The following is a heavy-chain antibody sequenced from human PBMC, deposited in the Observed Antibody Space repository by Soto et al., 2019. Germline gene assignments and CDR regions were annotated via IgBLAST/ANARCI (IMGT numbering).Heavy chain of an antibody. J-gene: IGHJ6*02. CDR3: ARDMSGGTYNYYYGMDV. Sequence: EVQLLESGGGLGQPGGSLRLSCAASGFTFSSYGMTWVRQAPGRGLEWVSAISGTGSPTYYADSVKGRFTISRDNSKNTLYLQMNSLRADDTAVYYCARDMSGGTYNYYYGMDVWGQGTTVTVSS. V-gene: IGHV3-23*01. CDR1: GFTFSSYG. D-gene: IGHD1-26*01. CDR2: ISGTGSPT.